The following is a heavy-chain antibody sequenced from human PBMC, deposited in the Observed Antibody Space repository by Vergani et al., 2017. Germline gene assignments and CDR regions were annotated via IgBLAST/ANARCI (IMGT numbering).Heavy chain of an antibody. V-gene: IGHV4-31*03. CDR3: AREGRDILTGYYPFDY. Sequence: QVQLQESGPGLVKPSQTLSLTCSVSGDSISSGVYYWNWIRQHPGKGLEWIGYIYSTGSTHHNPSLRRRINMSVDTSKNQFSLKLSSVTAADTAVYYCAREGRDILTGYYPFDYWGQGTLVTVSS. CDR2: IYSTGST. CDR1: GDSISSGVYY. D-gene: IGHD3-9*01. J-gene: IGHJ4*02.